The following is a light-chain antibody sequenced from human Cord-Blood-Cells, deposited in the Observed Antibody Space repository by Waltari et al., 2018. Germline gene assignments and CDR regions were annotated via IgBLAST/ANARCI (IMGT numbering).Light chain of an antibody. J-gene: IGKJ4*01. CDR2: DAS. V-gene: IGKV3-11*01. CDR3: QQRSNWPPLT. CDR1: QSVSSY. Sequence: EIVLTQSPATLSLYPGEGATLPCRASQSVSSYLAWYQQKPGQAPRLLIYDASNRATGIPARFSGSGSGTDFTLTISSLEPEDFAVYYCQQRSNWPPLTFGGGTKVEIK.